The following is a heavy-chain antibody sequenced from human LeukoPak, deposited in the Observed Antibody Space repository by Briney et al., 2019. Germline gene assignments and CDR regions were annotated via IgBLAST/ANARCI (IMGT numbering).Heavy chain of an antibody. Sequence: ASVKVSCKASGYTFTSYGISWVRQAPGQGLEWMGWISAYNDDTNYAQKLQDRVTMTTDTSTSTAYMELRSLRSDDTAVYYCARGFPPRRNYDSSGYYSYYFDHWGQGTLVTVSS. V-gene: IGHV1-18*01. CDR2: ISAYNDDT. CDR1: GYTFTSYG. J-gene: IGHJ4*02. CDR3: ARGFPPRRNYDSSGYYSYYFDH. D-gene: IGHD3-22*01.